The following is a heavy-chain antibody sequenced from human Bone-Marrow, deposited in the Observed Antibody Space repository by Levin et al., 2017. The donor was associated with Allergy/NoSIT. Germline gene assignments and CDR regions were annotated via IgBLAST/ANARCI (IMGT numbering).Heavy chain of an antibody. V-gene: IGHV3-74*01. Sequence: GESLKISCAASGFTFSTYWMHWVRQAPGKGLVWVSRINSDESITGYADSVKGRFTISRDNAKNTLYLQMNSLRAEDTAVYYCIRVLASCGGDCLKHWGQGTVVTVSS. D-gene: IGHD2-21*02. CDR1: GFTFSTYW. CDR3: IRVLASCGGDCLKH. CDR2: INSDESIT. J-gene: IGHJ4*02.